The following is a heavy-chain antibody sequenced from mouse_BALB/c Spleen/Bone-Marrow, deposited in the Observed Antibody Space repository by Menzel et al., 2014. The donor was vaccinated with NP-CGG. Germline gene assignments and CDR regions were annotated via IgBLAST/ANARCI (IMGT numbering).Heavy chain of an antibody. D-gene: IGHD1-2*01. Sequence: EVKLMESGGGLVQPGGSLNLACVASGFDFGRYWMSWARQAPGKGLEWIGEINPGSSTINYSPSLKDKFIMSRDNVKNTLYLQMRKVRSEDTAHYYCARLGYYGYHDNWGQGTTLTVSS. CDR1: GFDFGRYW. V-gene: IGHV4-2*02. J-gene: IGHJ2*01. CDR3: ARLGYYGYHDN. CDR2: INPGSSTI.